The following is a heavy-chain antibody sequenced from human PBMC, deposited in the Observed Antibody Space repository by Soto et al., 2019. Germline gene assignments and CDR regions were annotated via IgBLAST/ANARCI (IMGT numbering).Heavy chain of an antibody. V-gene: IGHV1-58*01. J-gene: IGHJ6*03. CDR3: ARLVMNYYYYMDV. D-gene: IGHD3-16*01. CDR1: GFTFTSSA. Sequence: ASVKVSCTASGFTFTSSAVQWVRQARGQRLEWIGWIVVDSGNTNYAQKLQERVTITRDMSTSTAYMELRSLRSDDTAVYYCARLVMNYYYYMDVWGKGTTVTVSS. CDR2: IVVDSGNT.